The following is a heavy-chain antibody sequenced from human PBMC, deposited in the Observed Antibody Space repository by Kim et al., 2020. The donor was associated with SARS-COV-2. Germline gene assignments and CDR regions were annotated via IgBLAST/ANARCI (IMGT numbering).Heavy chain of an antibody. J-gene: IGHJ6*02. CDR1: GYTFTSYG. CDR3: ARDRSIDYYYYYGMDV. Sequence: ASVKVSCKASGYTFTSYGISWVRQAPGQGLEWMGWISAYNGNTNYAQKLQGRVTMTTDTSTSTAYMELRSLRSDDTAVYYCARDRSIDYYYYYGMDVWGQGTTVTVSS. V-gene: IGHV1-18*01. CDR2: ISAYNGNT.